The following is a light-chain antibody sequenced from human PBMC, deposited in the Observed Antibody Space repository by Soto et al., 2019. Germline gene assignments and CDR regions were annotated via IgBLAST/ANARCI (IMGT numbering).Light chain of an antibody. CDR2: GNS. CDR3: CSYAGSYSVI. CDR1: NSNIGTGYD. J-gene: IGLJ2*01. V-gene: IGLV1-40*01. Sequence: QSVLTQPPSVSGAPGQRVTISCTGSNSNIGTGYDVHWYQQLPGTAPKLLIYGNSNRPSGVPDRFSGSKSGTSASLAITGLQAEDEADYYCCSYAGSYSVIFGGGTKLTVL.